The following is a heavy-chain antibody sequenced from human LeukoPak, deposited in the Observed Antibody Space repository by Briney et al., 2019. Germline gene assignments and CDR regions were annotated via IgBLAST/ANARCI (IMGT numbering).Heavy chain of an antibody. CDR1: GYTSTSYY. D-gene: IGHD1-26*01. CDR2: INPSGGTT. V-gene: IGHV1-46*01. J-gene: IGHJ4*02. CDR3: SRDLGGSYNDY. Sequence: ASVKVSCKASGYTSTSYYMHWVRQAPGQGLEWVGIINPSGGTTTYAQKLQGRVTMTRDTSTSTVYMELSSLRIEDTDVYYCSRDLGGSYNDYWGQGTLVTVSS.